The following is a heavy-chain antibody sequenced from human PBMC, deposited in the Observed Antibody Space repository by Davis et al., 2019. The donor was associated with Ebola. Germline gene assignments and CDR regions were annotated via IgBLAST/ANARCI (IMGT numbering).Heavy chain of an antibody. CDR2: IRYDGSNK. D-gene: IGHD4-17*01. V-gene: IGHV3-30*02. CDR1: GFTFSSYG. Sequence: GESLKTSCAASGFTFSSYGMHWVRQAPGKGLEWVAFIRYDGSNKYYADSVKGRFTISRDNSKNTLYLQMNSLRAEDTAVYYCAKVKVATVTTWDYYYYGMDVWGQGTTVTVSS. J-gene: IGHJ6*02. CDR3: AKVKVATVTTWDYYYYGMDV.